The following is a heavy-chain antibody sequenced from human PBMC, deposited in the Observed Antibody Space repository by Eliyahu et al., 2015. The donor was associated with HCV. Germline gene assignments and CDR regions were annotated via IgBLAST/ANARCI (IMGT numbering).Heavy chain of an antibody. V-gene: IGHV3-15*01. J-gene: IGHJ3*02. Sequence: DVQLVESGGGLVKPGGSLRLSCAASAFTFSNAWXSWVRQAPGKGLXWVGRVKSKTDGGTTDYGAPVKGRFSISRDDSKNTLYLQMNSLKTEDTAFYYCTRVFKGGAFDIWGQGTMVTVSS. D-gene: IGHD3-10*01. CDR2: VKSKTDGGTT. CDR1: AFTFSNAW. CDR3: TRVFKGGAFDI.